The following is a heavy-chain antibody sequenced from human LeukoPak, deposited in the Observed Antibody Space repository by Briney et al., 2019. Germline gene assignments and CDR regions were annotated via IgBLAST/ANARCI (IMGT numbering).Heavy chain of an antibody. J-gene: IGHJ5*01. CDR3: AIERTYCDGDCYGWFDS. Sequence: SQTLSLTCTVSGGSISSGSYYWTWLRQPAGKGLEWIGRIYASGTTDSTPTLNTPLTISVDTSKNQYSMKLSSVNAADPAVYYCAIERTYCDGDCYGWFDSWGQGTLVTVSS. V-gene: IGHV4-61*02. CDR1: GGSISSGSYY. CDR2: IYASGTT. D-gene: IGHD2-21*02.